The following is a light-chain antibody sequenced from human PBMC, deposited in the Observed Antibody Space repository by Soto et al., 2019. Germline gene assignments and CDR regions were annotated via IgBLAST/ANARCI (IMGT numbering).Light chain of an antibody. CDR1: QSVSSY. CDR3: QQRSNWPRGYT. Sequence: EIVLTQSPATLSLSPGERATLSCRASQSVSSYLAWYQQKPGQAPRLLIYDASNRATGIPARFSGSGSGTDFTLTISSLEPEYFAVYYCQQRSNWPRGYTFGQGTKLEIK. CDR2: DAS. J-gene: IGKJ2*01. V-gene: IGKV3-11*01.